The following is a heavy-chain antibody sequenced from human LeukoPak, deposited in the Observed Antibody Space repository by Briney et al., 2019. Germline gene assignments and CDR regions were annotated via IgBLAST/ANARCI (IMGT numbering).Heavy chain of an antibody. CDR2: IIPIFGTA. J-gene: IGHJ6*03. CDR1: EGAFSSYA. Sequence: SVKVSCKAYEGAFSSYAINWVRQAPGQGLEWMGGIIPIFGTANYAQKFQGRVTIIADKSTSTAYMELRSLRSEDTAVYYCARDALPFHWHEGNYYMDVWGKGTTVTVSS. V-gene: IGHV1-69*06. D-gene: IGHD1-1*01. CDR3: ARDALPFHWHEGNYYMDV.